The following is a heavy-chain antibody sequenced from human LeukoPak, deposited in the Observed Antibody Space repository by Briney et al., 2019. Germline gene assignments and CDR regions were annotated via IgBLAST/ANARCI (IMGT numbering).Heavy chain of an antibody. V-gene: IGHV4-59*08. CDR3: AIGVPALYYYDMDV. D-gene: IGHD2-8*01. Sequence: SETLSLTCTVSGASISSYYWSWIRQPPGKGLEWIGYIFYSGTTKYNPSLKSRVTISVDTSRNQFSLKLSSVTAADTAVYYCAIGVPALYYYDMDVWGQGTTVTVSS. CDR1: GASISSYY. J-gene: IGHJ6*02. CDR2: IFYSGTT.